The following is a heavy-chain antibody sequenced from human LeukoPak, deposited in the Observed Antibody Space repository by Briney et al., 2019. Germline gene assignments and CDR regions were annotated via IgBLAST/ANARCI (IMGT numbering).Heavy chain of an antibody. Sequence: ASVKVSCKASGYTFTSYGISWVRQAPGQGLEWMGWISAYNGNTNYAQKLQGRVTMTTDTSTSKAYMELRSLRSDDTAVYYCARDNPAYRLRANDAFDIWGQGTMVTVSS. CDR2: ISAYNGNT. CDR1: GYTFTSYG. CDR3: ARDNPAYRLRANDAFDI. D-gene: IGHD4-17*01. V-gene: IGHV1-18*01. J-gene: IGHJ3*02.